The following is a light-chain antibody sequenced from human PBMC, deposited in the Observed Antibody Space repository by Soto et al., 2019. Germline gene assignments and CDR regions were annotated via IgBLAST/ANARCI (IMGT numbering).Light chain of an antibody. CDR3: ASWDNSLNGLYV. V-gene: IGLV1-44*01. J-gene: IGLJ1*01. CDR1: SSNIGSHP. CDR2: GDN. Sequence: QSVLTQPPSASGTPGQRVTISCSGSSSNIGSHPVNWYQQLPGTAPKLLLYGDNQRPSGVPDRFSASKSGASASLAISGLQSEDEATYYCASWDNSLNGLYVFGAGTRSPS.